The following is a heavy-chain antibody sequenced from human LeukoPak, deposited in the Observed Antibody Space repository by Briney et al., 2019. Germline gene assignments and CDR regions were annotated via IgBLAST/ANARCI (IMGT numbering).Heavy chain of an antibody. CDR3: TRVNYYDKSGYYLPFFDY. CDR2: INGGNGNT. V-gene: IGHV1-3*01. Sequence: GASVNVSCKASGFTFTTYAIHWVRQAPGQRLEWMGWINGGNGNTKSSQRFQGRVSFTRDTSASTAYMELSSLRSEDTAMYYCTRVNYYDKSGYYLPFFDYWGQGILVTVSS. CDR1: GFTFTTYA. J-gene: IGHJ4*02. D-gene: IGHD3-22*01.